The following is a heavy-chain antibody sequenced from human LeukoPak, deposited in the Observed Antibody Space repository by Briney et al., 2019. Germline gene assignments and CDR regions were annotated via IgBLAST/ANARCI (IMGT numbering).Heavy chain of an antibody. CDR1: GFTFSSYA. CDR3: AKDAPINYYDSSGYPDY. V-gene: IGHV3-23*01. Sequence: GGSLRLSCAASGFTFSSYAMSWVRQAPGKGLEGVSAIRGSGGSTYYADSVKGRFTISRDNSKNTLYLQMNSLRAEDTAVYYCAKDAPINYYDSSGYPDYWGQGTLVTVSS. CDR2: IRGSGGST. J-gene: IGHJ4*02. D-gene: IGHD3-22*01.